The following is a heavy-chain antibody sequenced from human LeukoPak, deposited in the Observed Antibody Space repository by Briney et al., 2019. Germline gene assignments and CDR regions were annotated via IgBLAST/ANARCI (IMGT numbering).Heavy chain of an antibody. Sequence: GGSLRLSCAASGFTFSSYWMSWVRQTPGKGLEWVANIKQDGSEKYYVDSVKGRFTISRDNAKNTLYLQMNSLRAEDTAVYYCAQDPGYCSGGSCYYFDYWGQGTLVTVSS. V-gene: IGHV3-7*02. J-gene: IGHJ4*02. D-gene: IGHD2-15*01. CDR1: GFTFSSYW. CDR2: IKQDGSEK. CDR3: AQDPGYCSGGSCYYFDY.